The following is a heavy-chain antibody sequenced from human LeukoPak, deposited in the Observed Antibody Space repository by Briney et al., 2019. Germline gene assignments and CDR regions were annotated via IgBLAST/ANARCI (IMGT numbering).Heavy chain of an antibody. CDR1: GFTFSDFH. J-gene: IGHJ4*02. V-gene: IGHV3-23*01. CDR3: AKDLVVAATPSWDY. D-gene: IGHD2-15*01. CDR2: ISGSGGST. Sequence: GGSLRLSCAASGFTFSDFHMSWIRQAPGKGLEWVSAISGSGGSTYYADSVKGRFTISRDNSKNTLYLQMNSLRAEDTAVYYCAKDLVVAATPSWDYWGQGTLVTVSS.